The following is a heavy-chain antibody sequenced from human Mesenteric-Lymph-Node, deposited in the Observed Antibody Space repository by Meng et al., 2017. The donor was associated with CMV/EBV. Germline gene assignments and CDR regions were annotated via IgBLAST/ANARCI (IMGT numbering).Heavy chain of an antibody. V-gene: IGHV1-69*06. J-gene: IGHJ5*01. CDR2: IITMLGTS. D-gene: IGHD5-12*01. CDR3: ARDLGGYSGHWFDS. Sequence: KVSGGTFSHYGISWVQQAPGRGLEWVGGIITMLGTSNSAQRFQDRITITADKSTSTAYMELSSLRSDDTAVYYCARDLGGYSGHWFDSWGQGTLVTVSS. CDR1: GGTFSHYG.